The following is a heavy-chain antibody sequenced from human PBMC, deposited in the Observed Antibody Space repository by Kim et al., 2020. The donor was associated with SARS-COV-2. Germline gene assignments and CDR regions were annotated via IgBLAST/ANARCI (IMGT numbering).Heavy chain of an antibody. V-gene: IGHV5-51*01. CDR2: IYPGDSDT. Sequence: GESLKISCKGSGYTFTNYWIGWVRQMSGKGLEWMGIIYPGDSDTRYSPSFEGQVTISVDMSITTAYLQWSSLKASDTAIYYCARRGVEMPTNLYSDYYGLDVWGQGTTVTVSS. CDR3: ARRGVEMPTNLYSDYYGLDV. CDR1: GYTFTNYW. D-gene: IGHD1-1*01. J-gene: IGHJ6*02.